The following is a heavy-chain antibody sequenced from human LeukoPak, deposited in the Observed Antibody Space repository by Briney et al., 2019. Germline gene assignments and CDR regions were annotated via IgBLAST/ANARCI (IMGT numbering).Heavy chain of an antibody. CDR3: ARDLRDGYNPRPFDY. CDR1: GFTFSSYS. Sequence: GGSLRLPCAASGFTFSSYSMNWVRQAPGKGLEWVSSISSSSSYIYYADSVEGRFTISRDNAKNSLYLQMNSLRAEDTAVYYCARDLRDGYNPRPFDYWGQGTLVTVSS. J-gene: IGHJ4*02. V-gene: IGHV3-21*01. CDR2: ISSSSSYI. D-gene: IGHD5-24*01.